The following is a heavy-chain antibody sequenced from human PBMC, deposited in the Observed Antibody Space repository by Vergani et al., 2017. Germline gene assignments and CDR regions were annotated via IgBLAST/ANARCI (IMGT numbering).Heavy chain of an antibody. Sequence: QVQLQESGPGLVKPSQTLSLTCTVSGASMSSVGYYWTWLWPSAGKRLEWIGDIHGSGTANYNPSCQGRVSMSVATSKNQFSLTLSSVTATDTAVYYCARGSRAAAGGDFDYWGQGTLVTVSS. CDR1: GASMSSVGYY. V-gene: IGHV4-61*02. CDR3: ARGSRAAAGGDFDY. J-gene: IGHJ4*02. CDR2: IHGSGTA. D-gene: IGHD6-13*01.